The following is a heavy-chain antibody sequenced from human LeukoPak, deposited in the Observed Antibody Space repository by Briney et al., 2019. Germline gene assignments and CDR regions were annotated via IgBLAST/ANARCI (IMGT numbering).Heavy chain of an antibody. Sequence: SETLSLTCTVSGGSISRSSYYWGWIRQPPGKGLESIVSIYYSGSTYYNPSLKRRVTISVDTSKNQFTLKLSSVTAADTDVYYCARQYDSSGYLGDFQHWGQGTLVTVSS. CDR3: ARQYDSSGYLGDFQH. CDR1: GGSISRSSYY. V-gene: IGHV4-39*01. D-gene: IGHD3-22*01. J-gene: IGHJ1*01. CDR2: IYYSGST.